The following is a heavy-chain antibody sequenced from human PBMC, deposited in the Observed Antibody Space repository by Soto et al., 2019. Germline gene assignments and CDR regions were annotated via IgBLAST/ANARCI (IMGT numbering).Heavy chain of an antibody. Sequence: GGSLRLSCAASGFTFSSYSMNWVRQAPGKGLEKISYISSSSNTINYADYVKGRFTISRDNAKKSLYLQMNSLRAEDTAVYYCARDSVDIVATTLDYWGQGTLVSVYS. CDR2: ISSSSNTI. J-gene: IGHJ4*02. CDR3: ARDSVDIVATTLDY. V-gene: IGHV3-48*01. CDR1: GFTFSSYS. D-gene: IGHD5-12*01.